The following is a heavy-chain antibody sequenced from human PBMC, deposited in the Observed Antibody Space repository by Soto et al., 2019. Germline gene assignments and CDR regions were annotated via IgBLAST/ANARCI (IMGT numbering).Heavy chain of an antibody. V-gene: IGHV1-2*02. CDR2: INPKTGGT. CDR3: TRSRYQSGWFQVYFDS. Sequence: ASVKVSCKASENTFSDYYMHWVRQAPGQGLEWMGWINPKTGGTNYIEKFKGRVTMTRDTSLSTAYMELTSLRSDDTAVFYCTRSRYQSGWFQVYFDSWGQGTLVTVYS. D-gene: IGHD6-19*01. J-gene: IGHJ4*02. CDR1: ENTFSDYY.